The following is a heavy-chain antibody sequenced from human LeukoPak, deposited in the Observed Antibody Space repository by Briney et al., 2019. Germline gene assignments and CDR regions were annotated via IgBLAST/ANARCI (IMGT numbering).Heavy chain of an antibody. V-gene: IGHV3-7*03. CDR3: ARNNGMDV. J-gene: IGHJ6*02. CDR2: MKQDGSEE. CDR1: GFTFSTYW. Sequence: GGSLRLSCAASGFTFSTYWMSWVRQAPGKGLEWVANMKQDGSEEYYVDSVKGRFTISKDNAKNSLYLQMNSLRAEDTALYHCARNNGMDVWGQGTTVIVSS.